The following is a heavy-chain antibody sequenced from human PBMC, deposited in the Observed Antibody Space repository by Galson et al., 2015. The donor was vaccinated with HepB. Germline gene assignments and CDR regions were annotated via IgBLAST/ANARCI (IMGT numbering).Heavy chain of an antibody. J-gene: IGHJ4*02. Sequence: SLRLSCAASGFILSIYAMSWVRQAPGKGLEWVSSVGGGFGTTYYADSVKGRFTISRDISKNTLYPQMNSLRTEDTAVYYCAKDRWFSGDSSSGLDSWGQGTLVTVSS. V-gene: IGHV3-23*01. CDR2: VGGGFGTT. CDR3: AKDRWFSGDSSSGLDS. D-gene: IGHD6-6*01. CDR1: GFILSIYA.